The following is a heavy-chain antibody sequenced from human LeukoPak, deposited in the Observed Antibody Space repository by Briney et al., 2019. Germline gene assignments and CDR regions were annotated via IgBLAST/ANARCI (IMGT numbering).Heavy chain of an antibody. CDR1: SGSFSGYY. CDR3: AKQRDHVFLWFGDTG. J-gene: IGHJ4*02. V-gene: IGHV4-34*01. CDR2: INDSGST. Sequence: SETLSLTCADYSGSFSGYYWSWILQLPGKGLEWFGEINDSGSTNYNPSLKNRVTISVETSKNQFSLRLSSVTAADAAVYYCAKQRDHVFLWFGDTGGGQGTRVTVSS. D-gene: IGHD3-10*01.